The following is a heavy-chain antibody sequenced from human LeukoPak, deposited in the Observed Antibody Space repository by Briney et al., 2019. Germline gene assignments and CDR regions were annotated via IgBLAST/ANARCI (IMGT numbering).Heavy chain of an antibody. J-gene: IGHJ4*02. CDR3: ARARDSGSYSARFDF. CDR1: GGSISSSSYY. V-gene: IGHV4-39*07. Sequence: PSETLSLTCTVSGGSISSSSYYWGWIRQPPGKGLEWIGSIYYSGSTYYNQSPKSRVTISVDTSKNQFSLKLSSVTAADTAVYYCARARDSGSYSARFDFWGQGTLVTVSS. D-gene: IGHD1-26*01. CDR2: IYYSGST.